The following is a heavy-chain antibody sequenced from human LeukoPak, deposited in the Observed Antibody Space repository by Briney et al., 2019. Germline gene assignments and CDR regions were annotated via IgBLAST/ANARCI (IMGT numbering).Heavy chain of an antibody. CDR2: IKQDGSEK. J-gene: IGHJ5*02. CDR1: GFTFSSYW. CDR3: ARGIRFLEWSYRFDP. Sequence: GGSLRLSCAASGFTFSSYWMSWVRQAPGKGLEWVANIKQDGSEKYYVDSVKGRFTISRDNAKNSLYLQMNSLRAEDTTVYYCARGIRFLEWSYRFDPWGQGTLVTVSS. D-gene: IGHD3-3*01. V-gene: IGHV3-7*04.